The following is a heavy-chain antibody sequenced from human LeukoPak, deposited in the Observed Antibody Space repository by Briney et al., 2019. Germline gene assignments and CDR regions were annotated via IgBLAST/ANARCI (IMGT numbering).Heavy chain of an antibody. CDR2: INPNSGGT. CDR1: GYTFTGYY. V-gene: IGHV1-2*06. D-gene: IGHD5-12*01. CDR3: ARDRYSGYYNWFDP. J-gene: IGHJ5*02. Sequence: ASVKVSCKASGYTFTGYYIHWVRQAPGQGLEWMGRINPNSGGTNYAQKFQGRVTMTRDTSTSTAYMELSRLRSDDTAVYYCARDRYSGYYNWFDPWGQGTLVTVSS.